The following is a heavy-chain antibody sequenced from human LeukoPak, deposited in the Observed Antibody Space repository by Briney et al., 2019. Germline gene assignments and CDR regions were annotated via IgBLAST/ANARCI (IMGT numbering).Heavy chain of an antibody. J-gene: IGHJ4*02. V-gene: IGHV3-30*04. CDR1: GFTFSSYA. CDR3: ARDAPRMAYCSGGSCYPRYFDY. Sequence: QPGGSLRLSCAASGFTFSSYAMHWVRQAPGKGLEWVAVISYDGSNKYYADSVKGRFTISRDNSKNTLYLQMNSLRAEDTAVYNCARDAPRMAYCSGGSCYPRYFDYWGQGTLVTVSS. CDR2: ISYDGSNK. D-gene: IGHD2-15*01.